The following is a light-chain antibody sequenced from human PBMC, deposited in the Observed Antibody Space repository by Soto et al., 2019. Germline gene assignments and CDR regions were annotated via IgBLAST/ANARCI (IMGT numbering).Light chain of an antibody. J-gene: IGKJ1*01. CDR1: QSISSS. V-gene: IGKV3-15*01. CDR3: QQYDYWPRT. CDR2: GVS. Sequence: VLMTQSPATLSVSPGESATLSCRASQSISSSKLAWYQQNPGQAPRLLLFGVSNRATGIPARFSGSGSGTEFSLTISSLQSEDFAVYYCQQYDYWPRTFGQGTKV.